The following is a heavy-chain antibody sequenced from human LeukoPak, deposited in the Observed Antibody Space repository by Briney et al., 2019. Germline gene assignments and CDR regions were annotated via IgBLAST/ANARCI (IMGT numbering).Heavy chain of an antibody. CDR1: GYTFAYYY. Sequence: GASVKVSCKSSGYTFAYYYPHWVRQAPGQGLEWMGWINPNSGGTNYAQKFHGRVSMTRDTSISTSYVELSRLTSDDTAVYYCAREGYCRGTNCPFQYWGQGTLVTVSS. V-gene: IGHV1-2*02. CDR3: AREGYCRGTNCPFQY. D-gene: IGHD2-2*01. J-gene: IGHJ1*01. CDR2: INPNSGGT.